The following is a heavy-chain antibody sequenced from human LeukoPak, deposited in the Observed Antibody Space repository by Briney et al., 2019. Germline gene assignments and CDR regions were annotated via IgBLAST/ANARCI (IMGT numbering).Heavy chain of an antibody. D-gene: IGHD1-26*01. CDR2: ISSSSSTI. CDR3: AGDSGSYSGSY. Sequence: GGSLRLSCAASGFTFSSYSMNWVRQAPGKGLEWVSYISSSSSTIYYADSVKGRFTISRDNAKNSLYLQMNSLRAEDTAVYYCAGDSGSYSGSYWGQGTLVTVSS. CDR1: GFTFSSYS. V-gene: IGHV3-48*01. J-gene: IGHJ4*02.